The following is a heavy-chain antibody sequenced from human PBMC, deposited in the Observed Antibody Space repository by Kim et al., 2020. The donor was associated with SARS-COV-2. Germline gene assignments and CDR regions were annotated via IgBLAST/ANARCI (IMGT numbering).Heavy chain of an antibody. J-gene: IGHJ4*02. V-gene: IGHV3-21*01. CDR2: ISSSSNYI. D-gene: IGHD2-15*01. Sequence: GGSLRRSCAASGFPFSSYSTNWVRQAPGKGLEWVSSISSSSNYIYYADSVKGRFTISRDNAKNSLYLQMNSLRAEDTAVYYCARGMARGSGGSPGGFDYWGQGTLVTVSS. CDR1: GFPFSSYS. CDR3: ARGMARGSGGSPGGFDY.